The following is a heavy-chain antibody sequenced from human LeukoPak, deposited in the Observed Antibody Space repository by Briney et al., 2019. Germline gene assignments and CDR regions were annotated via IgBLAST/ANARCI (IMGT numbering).Heavy chain of an antibody. V-gene: IGHV3-30*04. CDR1: GFTFSNYA. CDR3: ARARGGGAGAGTFGF. J-gene: IGHJ4*02. Sequence: GGSLRLSCAASGFTFSNYAMHWVRQAPGKGLEWVAIISYDGSDKYYADSVKGRFTISRDNSKNTLYLQMNTLRAEDTAVYYFARARGGGAGAGTFGFWGQGTLVTVSS. CDR2: ISYDGSDK. D-gene: IGHD6-19*01.